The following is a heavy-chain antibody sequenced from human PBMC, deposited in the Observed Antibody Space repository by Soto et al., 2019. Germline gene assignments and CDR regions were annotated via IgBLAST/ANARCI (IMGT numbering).Heavy chain of an antibody. CDR2: IWYDGCNK. D-gene: IGHD5-18*01. Sequence: QVQLVESGGGVVQPGRSLRLSCAASGFTFSSYGMHWVRQAPGKGLEWVAVIWYDGCNKYYADSVKGRFTISRDNSKNTLYLQMNSLRAEDTAVYYCARGYIYGGGVDVWGQGTTVTVSS. CDR1: GFTFSSYG. V-gene: IGHV3-33*01. J-gene: IGHJ6*02. CDR3: ARGYIYGGGVDV.